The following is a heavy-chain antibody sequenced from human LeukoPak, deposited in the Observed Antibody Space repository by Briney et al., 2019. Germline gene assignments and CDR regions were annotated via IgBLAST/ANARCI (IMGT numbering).Heavy chain of an antibody. CDR2: ISGSGGST. Sequence: GGSLRLSCTASGFTFSSYAMSWVRQAPGKGLEWVSAISGSGGSTYYADSVKGRFTISKDNSKNTLYLQMNSLRAEDTAVYYCAKDLIRGYSSSSGDYWGQGTPVTVSS. CDR3: AKDLIRGYSSSSGDY. CDR1: GFTFSSYA. D-gene: IGHD6-6*01. V-gene: IGHV3-23*01. J-gene: IGHJ4*02.